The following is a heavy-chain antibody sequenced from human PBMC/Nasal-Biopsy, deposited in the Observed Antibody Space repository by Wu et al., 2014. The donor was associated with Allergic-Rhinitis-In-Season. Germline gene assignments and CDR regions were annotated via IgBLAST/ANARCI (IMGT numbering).Heavy chain of an antibody. CDR2: IRSKTKGYAT. V-gene: IGHV3-73*01. D-gene: IGHD3-3*02. Sequence: SCAASGFTFSNSAMHWVRQASGRGLEWVGRIRSKTKGYATAYGASVTGRFTVSRDDSKDTSFLQMNSLRTEDTAVYYCTRTSELAAFDIWGQGTMVTVSS. CDR3: TRTSELAAFDI. J-gene: IGHJ3*02. CDR1: GFTFSNSA.